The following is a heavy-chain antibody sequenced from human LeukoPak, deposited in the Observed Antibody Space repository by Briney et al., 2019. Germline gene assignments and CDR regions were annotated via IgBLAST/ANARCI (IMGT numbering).Heavy chain of an antibody. CDR3: ARMGRRVRIAVAGGWFDP. J-gene: IGHJ5*02. V-gene: IGHV4-59*01. D-gene: IGHD6-19*01. CDR1: GGSISSYY. Sequence: SETLSLTCTVSGGSISSYYWSWTRQPPGKGLEWIGYIYYSGSTNYNPSLKSRVTISVDTSKNQFSLKLSSVTAADTAVYYCARMGRRVRIAVAGGWFDPWGQGTLVTVSS. CDR2: IYYSGST.